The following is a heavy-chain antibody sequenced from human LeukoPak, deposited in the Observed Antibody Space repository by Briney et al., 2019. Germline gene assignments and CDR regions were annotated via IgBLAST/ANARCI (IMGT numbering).Heavy chain of an antibody. CDR1: GYTFTSYG. V-gene: IGHV1-18*01. J-gene: IGHJ6*02. CDR3: ARDDRSGWYDLYYYGMDV. Sequence: ASVKVSCKASGYTFTSYGISWVRQAPGQGLEWMGWISAYNGNTNYAQKLQGRVTMTTDTSTSTAYMELRSLRSDDTAVYYCARDDRSGWYDLYYYGMDVWGQGTTVTVSS. D-gene: IGHD6-19*01. CDR2: ISAYNGNT.